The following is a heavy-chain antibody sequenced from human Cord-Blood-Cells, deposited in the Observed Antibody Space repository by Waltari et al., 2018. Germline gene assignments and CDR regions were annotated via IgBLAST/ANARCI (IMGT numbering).Heavy chain of an antibody. CDR2: INHSGST. V-gene: IGHV4-34*01. D-gene: IGHD1-26*01. Sequence: QVQLQQWGAGLLKPSETLSLTCAVYGGSFGGYYWSWIRQPPGKGLEWIGEINHSGSTNYNPSLKSRVTISVDTSKNQFSLKLSSVTAADTAVYYCARGVVGATTGCFDYWGQGTLVTVSS. CDR3: ARGVVGATTGCFDY. CDR1: GGSFGGYY. J-gene: IGHJ4*02.